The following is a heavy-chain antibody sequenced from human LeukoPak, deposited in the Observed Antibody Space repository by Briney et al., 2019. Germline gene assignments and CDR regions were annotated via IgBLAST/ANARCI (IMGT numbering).Heavy chain of an antibody. Sequence: RASVKVSCKASGGTFSSYAIGWVRQAPGQGLEWMGGIIPIFGTANYAQKFQGRVTITADESTSTAYMELSSLRSEDTAVYYCANIVAVPATPHWFDPWGQGTLVTVSS. D-gene: IGHD2-2*01. CDR1: GGTFSSYA. J-gene: IGHJ5*02. V-gene: IGHV1-69*13. CDR3: ANIVAVPATPHWFDP. CDR2: IIPIFGTA.